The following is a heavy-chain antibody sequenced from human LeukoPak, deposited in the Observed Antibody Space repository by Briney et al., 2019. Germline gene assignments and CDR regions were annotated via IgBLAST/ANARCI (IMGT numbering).Heavy chain of an antibody. CDR2: ISGGGGST. CDR3: ANTSVGYYDYVWGSLPSRYFDY. D-gene: IGHD3-16*01. CDR1: GFTFSSYG. J-gene: IGHJ4*02. V-gene: IGHV3-23*01. Sequence: PGGSLRLSCAAYGFTFSSYGMSWVRQAPGKGLEWVSAISGGGGSTYYADSVKGRFTISRDNSKNTLCLQMNSLRAEDTAVYYCANTSVGYYDYVWGSLPSRYFDYWGQGTLVTVSS.